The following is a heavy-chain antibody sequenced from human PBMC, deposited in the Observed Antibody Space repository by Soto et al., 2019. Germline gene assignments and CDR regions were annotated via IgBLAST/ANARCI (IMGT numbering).Heavy chain of an antibody. V-gene: IGHV5-51*01. CDR2: IYPGDSDT. D-gene: IGHD2-21*01. CDR1: GYSFTSYW. J-gene: IGHJ4*02. CDR3: ARPPYCAIYYYFDQ. Sequence: GESLKISCRGSGYSFTSYWIGWVRQMPGKGLEWMGIIYPGDSDTIYSPSFQGQVTISADKSISTAYLQWNSLKASDTAMYYCARPPYCAIYYYFDQWGQGTPVTVSS.